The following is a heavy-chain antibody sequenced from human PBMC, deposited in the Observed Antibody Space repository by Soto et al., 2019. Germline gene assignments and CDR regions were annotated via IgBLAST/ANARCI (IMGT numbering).Heavy chain of an antibody. CDR1: GYTFTSYG. J-gene: IGHJ4*02. V-gene: IGHV1-18*01. Sequence: QVHLVQSGAEVKKPGASVKVSCKASGYTFTSYGITWVRQAPGQGLEWMGWISAHNGNTDYAQKLQGRVIVTRDTSASTAYMGLGGMRSDGTAVYYCARGRYGDYWGQGALVTVSS. CDR3: ARGRYGDY. CDR2: ISAHNGNT. D-gene: IGHD1-1*01.